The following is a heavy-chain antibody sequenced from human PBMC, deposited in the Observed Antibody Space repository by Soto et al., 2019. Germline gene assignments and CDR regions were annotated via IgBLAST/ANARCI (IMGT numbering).Heavy chain of an antibody. CDR2: IDTAGDT. D-gene: IGHD3-3*01. Sequence: GGSLRLSCAASGFSFTLYDMHWARQGRGGSLEWVSGIDTAGDTYYPGSVKGRFTISRENAKSSLYLQMNSLRAEDTAVYFCVRDDFWSSYDRYGMDVWGQGTTVTVSS. J-gene: IGHJ6*02. CDR3: VRDDFWSSYDRYGMDV. CDR1: GFSFTLYD. V-gene: IGHV3-13*01.